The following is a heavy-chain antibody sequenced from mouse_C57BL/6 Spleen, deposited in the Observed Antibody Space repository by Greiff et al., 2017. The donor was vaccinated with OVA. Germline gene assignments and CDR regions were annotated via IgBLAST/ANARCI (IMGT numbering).Heavy chain of an antibody. V-gene: IGHV3-6*01. D-gene: IGHD4-1*02. Sequence: EVQLQQSGPGLVKPSQSLSLTCSVTGYSITSGYYWNWIRQFPGNKLEWMGYISYDGSNNYNPSLKNRISITRDTSKNQFFLKLNSVTTEDTATYYCASTQLAWFAYWGQGTLVTVSA. CDR3: ASTQLAWFAY. CDR2: ISYDGSN. CDR1: GYSITSGYY. J-gene: IGHJ3*01.